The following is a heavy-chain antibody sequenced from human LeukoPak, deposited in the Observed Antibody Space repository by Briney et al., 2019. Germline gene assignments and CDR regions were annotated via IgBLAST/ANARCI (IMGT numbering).Heavy chain of an antibody. CDR3: ARLNRFSILTGYYPKRFFDY. V-gene: IGHV4-39*07. Sequence: PSETLSLTCTVSGGSISSSSYYWGWIRQPPGKGLEWIGSIYYSGSTNYNPSLKSRVTISVDTSKNQFSLKLSSVTAADTAVYYCARLNRFSILTGYYPKRFFDYWGQGTLVTVSS. D-gene: IGHD3-9*01. CDR2: IYYSGST. J-gene: IGHJ4*02. CDR1: GGSISSSSYY.